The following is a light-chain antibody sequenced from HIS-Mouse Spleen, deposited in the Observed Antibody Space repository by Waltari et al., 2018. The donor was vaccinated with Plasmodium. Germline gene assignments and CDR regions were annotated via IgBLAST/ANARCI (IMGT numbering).Light chain of an antibody. Sequence: SALTLPRSVPGSPGQSVTIACTGTSSHGGESNYLSWYQQHPGKAPKLMIYDVSKRPSGVPDRFSGSKSGNTASLTISGLQAEDEADYYCCSYAGSYTYVFGTGTKVTVL. V-gene: IGLV2-11*02. CDR1: SSHGGESNY. CDR3: CSYAGSYTYV. CDR2: DVS. J-gene: IGLJ1*01.